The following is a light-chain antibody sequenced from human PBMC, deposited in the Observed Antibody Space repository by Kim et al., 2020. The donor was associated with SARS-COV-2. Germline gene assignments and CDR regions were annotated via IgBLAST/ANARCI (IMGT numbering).Light chain of an antibody. CDR3: QQAYSSPPT. CDR2: ATS. J-gene: IGKJ4*01. V-gene: IGKV1-12*01. CDR1: QGFRKW. Sequence: ASVGDRVTIPCRASQGFRKWLAWYQHKPGKAPKLLIYATSNLQSGVPSRFSGSGPGTDFTLTISNVQPGDSATYYCQQAYSSPPTFGGGTKVDIK.